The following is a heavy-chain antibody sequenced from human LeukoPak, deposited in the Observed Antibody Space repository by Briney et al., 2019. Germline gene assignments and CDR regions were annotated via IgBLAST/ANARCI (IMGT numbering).Heavy chain of an antibody. D-gene: IGHD5-18*01. J-gene: IGHJ6*03. V-gene: IGHV1-8*01. CDR3: ARDRHTAMVYYYYYMDV. CDR2: MNPNSGNT. CDR1: EYTFTSYD. Sequence: ASVKVSCKASEYTFTSYDINWVRQATGQGLEWMGWMNPNSGNTGYAQKFQGRVSMTRNTSISTAYMELSSLTSEDTAVYYCARDRHTAMVYYYYYMDVWGTGTTVTVSS.